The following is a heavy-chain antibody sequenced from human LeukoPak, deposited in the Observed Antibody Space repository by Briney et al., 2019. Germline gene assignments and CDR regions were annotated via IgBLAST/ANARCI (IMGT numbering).Heavy chain of an antibody. CDR3: AREYTYRGGDCHSLGY. Sequence: PSETLSLTCTVSGDSISSGGYYWYWIRQLPGKGLEWIGYIYYSGNTWYNPSLKSRVTISVDTSKNQFSLKLSSVTAADTAVYYCAREYTYRGGDCHSLGYWGQGTLVTVSS. V-gene: IGHV4-31*03. D-gene: IGHD2-21*02. CDR1: GDSISSGGYY. CDR2: IYYSGNT. J-gene: IGHJ4*02.